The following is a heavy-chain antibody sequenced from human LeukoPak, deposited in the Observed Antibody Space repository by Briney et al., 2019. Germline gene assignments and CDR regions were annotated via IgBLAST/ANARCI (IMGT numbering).Heavy chain of an antibody. D-gene: IGHD3-3*01. J-gene: IGHJ6*03. Sequence: SETLSLTCTVSGGSISSYYWSWIRQPPGKGLEWIGYIYYSGSTNYNPSLKSRVTISVDTSKNQFSLKLSSVAAADTAVYYCARVLRLLEWLSTPPGYYYYMDVWGKGTTVTVSS. CDR3: ARVLRLLEWLSTPPGYYYYMDV. V-gene: IGHV4-59*01. CDR1: GGSISSYY. CDR2: IYYSGST.